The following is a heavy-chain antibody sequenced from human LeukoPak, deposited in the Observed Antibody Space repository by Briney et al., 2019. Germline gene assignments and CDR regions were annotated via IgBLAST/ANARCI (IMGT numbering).Heavy chain of an antibody. D-gene: IGHD3-10*01. CDR1: GGSISSYY. Sequence: PSETLSLTCTVSGGSISSYYWSWLRKPPGKGLEWIGYIYYSGSTNYNPSLKSRVTISVDTSKNQFSLKLSSVTAADTAVYYSASHYFDDAFDVWGQGTMVTVSS. J-gene: IGHJ3*01. CDR3: ASHYFDDAFDV. V-gene: IGHV4-59*08. CDR2: IYYSGST.